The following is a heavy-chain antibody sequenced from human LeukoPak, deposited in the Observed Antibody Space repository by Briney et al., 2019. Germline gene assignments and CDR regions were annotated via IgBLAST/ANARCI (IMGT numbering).Heavy chain of an antibody. CDR1: GFTFSSYA. V-gene: IGHV3-23*01. CDR3: AKSASYYGSGYFFDF. J-gene: IGHJ4*02. Sequence: GGSLRLSCVASGFTFSSYAMSWVRQAPGKGLEWVSAISGSSGSTYYADSVKGRFTISRDNSKNTLYLQMNSLRAEDTAVYYCAKSASYYGSGYFFDFWGQGTLVTVSS. D-gene: IGHD3-10*01. CDR2: ISGSSGST.